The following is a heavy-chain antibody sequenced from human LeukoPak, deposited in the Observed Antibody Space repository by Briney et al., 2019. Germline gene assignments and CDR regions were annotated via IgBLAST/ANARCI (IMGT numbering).Heavy chain of an antibody. D-gene: IGHD6-19*01. V-gene: IGHV1-46*01. CDR1: GYTFTSYY. CDR2: INPSGGTA. Sequence: GASVNVSCKASGYTFTSYYMHGVRQAPRQGLEWMGRINPSGGTAIYAQKLQGRVTMTRDMSTSTVNLELGGLRSEDTAVYVCARGVSSRSRDYYYGMDVWGQGTTVTVSS. J-gene: IGHJ6*02. CDR3: ARGVSSRSRDYYYGMDV.